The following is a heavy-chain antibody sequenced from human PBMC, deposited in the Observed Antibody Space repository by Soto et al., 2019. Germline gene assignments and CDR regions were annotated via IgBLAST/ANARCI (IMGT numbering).Heavy chain of an antibody. CDR1: GYSFTSYW. CDR2: IYPGDSDT. V-gene: IGHV5-51*01. Sequence: GESLKISCKGSGYSFTSYWIGWVRQMPGKGLEWMGIIYPGDSDTRYSPSFQGQVTISADKSISTAYLQWSSLKASDTAMYYCARVWATVTPPSIHYYYYMDVWGKGTTVTVSS. J-gene: IGHJ6*03. CDR3: ARVWATVTPPSIHYYYYMDV. D-gene: IGHD4-17*01.